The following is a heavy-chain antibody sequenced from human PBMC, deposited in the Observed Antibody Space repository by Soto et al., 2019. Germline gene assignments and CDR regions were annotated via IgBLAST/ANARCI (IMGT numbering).Heavy chain of an antibody. CDR2: MYFGGSF. V-gene: IGHV4-59*12. D-gene: IGHD2-2*01. CDR3: ARGRWYCSSTSCWYNWFDP. Sequence: SETLSLTCTVSGGSISSYYWNWIRQPPGRGLEWIGFMYFGGSFNYNPSLKSRVTISVDTSKNQFSLKLSSVTAADTAVYYCARGRWYCSSTSCWYNWFDPWGQGTLVTVSS. CDR1: GGSISSYY. J-gene: IGHJ5*02.